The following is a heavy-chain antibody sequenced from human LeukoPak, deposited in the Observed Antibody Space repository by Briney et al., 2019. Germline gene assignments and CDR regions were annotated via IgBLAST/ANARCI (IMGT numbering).Heavy chain of an antibody. CDR2: ISGSGGST. V-gene: IGHV3-23*01. CDR1: GFTFSSYA. CDR3: AKDPYYYDSSGYWDY. D-gene: IGHD3-22*01. J-gene: IGHJ4*02. Sequence: PGGSLRLSCAASGFTFSSYAMSWVRQAPGKGLEWVSVISGSGGSTSYADSVKGRFTISSDNSKNTLYLQMNSLRAEDTAVYYCAKDPYYYDSSGYWDYWGKGTLVTVSS.